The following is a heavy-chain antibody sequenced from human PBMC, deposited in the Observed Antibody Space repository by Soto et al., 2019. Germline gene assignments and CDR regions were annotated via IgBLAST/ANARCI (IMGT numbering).Heavy chain of an antibody. CDR3: ARGDYYGDLDY. D-gene: IGHD4-17*01. Sequence: SETLSLTCTVSGGSISSYYWSWIRQPPGKGLEWIGYIYYSGSTNYKPSLKSRVTISVDTSKNQFSLKLSSVTAADTAVYYCARGDYYGDLDYWGQGTLVTVSS. V-gene: IGHV4-59*01. CDR2: IYYSGST. J-gene: IGHJ4*02. CDR1: GGSISSYY.